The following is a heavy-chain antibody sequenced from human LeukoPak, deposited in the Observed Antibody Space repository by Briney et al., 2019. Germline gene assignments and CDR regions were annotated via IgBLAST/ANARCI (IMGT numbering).Heavy chain of an antibody. J-gene: IGHJ4*02. Sequence: PGGSLRLSCAASGFTFSSYSVNWVRQAPGKGLEWIGSIYYSGSTYYNPSLKSRVTVSVDTSKNQFSLKLSSVTAADTAVYYCARLIKYYYVPDDYWGQGTLVTVSS. V-gene: IGHV4-39*01. CDR1: GFTFSSYSVN. CDR2: IYYSGST. CDR3: ARLIKYYYVPDDY. D-gene: IGHD3-10*02.